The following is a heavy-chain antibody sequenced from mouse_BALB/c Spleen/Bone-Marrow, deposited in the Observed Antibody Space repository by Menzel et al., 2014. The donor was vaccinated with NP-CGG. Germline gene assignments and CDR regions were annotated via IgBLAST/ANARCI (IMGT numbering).Heavy chain of an antibody. J-gene: IGHJ4*01. Sequence: VKLMESGPGLVAPSQSLSITCTVSGLSLTGYGVSWVRQPPGKGLEWLGMIWGDGSTDYNSALKSRLSINKDNSKSQVFLKMNSLQTDDTARYYCARDSFLITRALDYWGQGTSVTVSS. CDR1: GLSLTGYG. V-gene: IGHV2-6-7*01. CDR2: IWGDGST. D-gene: IGHD2-4*01. CDR3: ARDSFLITRALDY.